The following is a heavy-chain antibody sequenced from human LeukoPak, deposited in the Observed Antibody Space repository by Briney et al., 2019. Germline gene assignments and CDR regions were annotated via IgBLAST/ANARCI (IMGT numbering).Heavy chain of an antibody. J-gene: IGHJ4*02. Sequence: GGSLRLSCAASGFTFSSNSMTWARLTPGKGLEWVSGISGSGDSTFYADSVKGRFTISRDNSRNTLYLQMSSLRPEGTAVYYCTKWSGFGDDWGQGTLVTVSS. CDR1: GFTFSSNS. CDR3: TKWSGFGDD. V-gene: IGHV3-23*01. CDR2: ISGSGDST. D-gene: IGHD3-10*01.